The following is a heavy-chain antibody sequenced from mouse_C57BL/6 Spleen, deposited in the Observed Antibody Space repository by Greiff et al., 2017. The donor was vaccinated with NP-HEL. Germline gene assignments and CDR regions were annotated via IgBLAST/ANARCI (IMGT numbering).Heavy chain of an antibody. V-gene: IGHV5-16*01. CDR2: INYDGSST. CDR3: ARGGAWFAY. CDR1: GFTFSDYY. J-gene: IGHJ3*01. Sequence: EVKLVESEGGLVQPGRSMKLSCTASGFTFSDYYMAWVRQVPEKGLEWVANINYDGSSTYYLDSLKSRFIISRDNAKNILYLQMSSLKSEDTATYSCARGGAWFAYWGQGTLVTVSA.